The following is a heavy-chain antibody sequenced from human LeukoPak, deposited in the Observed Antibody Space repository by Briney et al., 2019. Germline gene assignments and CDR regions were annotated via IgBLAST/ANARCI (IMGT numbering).Heavy chain of an antibody. CDR2: IKQDGSEK. CDR3: AREIQGDDYFDY. D-gene: IGHD3-10*01. Sequence: GGSLRLSCPASRVTFSIYCMGGVGQPPGGGLEWVANIKQDGSEKYYVDSAKGRFTISRDHAKNSLYLQMNSLRAEDTAVYYCAREIQGDDYFDYWGQGTLVTVSS. V-gene: IGHV3-7*01. CDR1: RVTFSIYC. J-gene: IGHJ4*02.